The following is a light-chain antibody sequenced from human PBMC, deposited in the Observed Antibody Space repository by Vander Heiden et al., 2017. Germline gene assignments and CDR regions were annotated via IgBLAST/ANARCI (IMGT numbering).Light chain of an antibody. J-gene: IGLJ2*01. CDR3: SSYAGSSTFVV. CDR1: SSDVGSYNL. CDR2: EVT. Sequence: QSALTQPASVSGSPGQSITISCTGTSSDVGSYNLVMIYEVTTRPSGVSNRFSGSKSGNTASLTISGLQAEDEADYSCSSYAGSSTFVVFGGGTKVTVL. V-gene: IGLV2-23*02.